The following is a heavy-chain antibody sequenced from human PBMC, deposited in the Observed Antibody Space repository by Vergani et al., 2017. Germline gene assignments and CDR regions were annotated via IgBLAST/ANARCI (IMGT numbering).Heavy chain of an antibody. CDR3: ARVSQYDILTGYN. J-gene: IGHJ4*02. CDR2: IKQDGSEK. Sequence: EVQLVESGGGLVKPGGSLRLSCAASGFTFSSYGMHWVRQAPGKGLEWVANIKQDGSEKYYVDSVKGRFTISRDNAKNSLYLQMNSLRAEDTAVYYCARVSQYDILTGYNWGQGTLVTVSS. V-gene: IGHV3-7*01. CDR1: GFTFSSYG. D-gene: IGHD3-9*01.